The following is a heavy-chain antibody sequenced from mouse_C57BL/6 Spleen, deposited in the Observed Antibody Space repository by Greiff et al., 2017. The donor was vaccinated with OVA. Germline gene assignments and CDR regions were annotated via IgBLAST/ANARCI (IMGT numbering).Heavy chain of an antibody. CDR3: ARSWVAY. J-gene: IGHJ3*01. Sequence: QVHVKQSGAELVKPGASVKLSCKASGYTFTSYWMQWVKQRPGQGLEWIGEIDPSDSYTNYNQKFKGKATLTVDTSSSTAYMQLSSLTSEDSAVYYCARSWVAYWGQGTLVTVSA. V-gene: IGHV1-50*01. CDR2: IDPSDSYT. CDR1: GYTFTSYW.